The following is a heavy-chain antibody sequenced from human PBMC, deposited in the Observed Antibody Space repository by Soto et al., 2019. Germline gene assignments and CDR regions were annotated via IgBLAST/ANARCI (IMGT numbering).Heavy chain of an antibody. Sequence: SVKVSCKASGGTFSSYAISWVRQAPGQGLEWMGGIIPIFGTANYAQKFQGRVTITADESTSTAYMELSSLRSEDTAVYYCASFPGIAVAHTNFDYWGQGTLVTVSS. CDR2: IIPIFGTA. D-gene: IGHD6-19*01. CDR3: ASFPGIAVAHTNFDY. V-gene: IGHV1-69*13. J-gene: IGHJ4*02. CDR1: GGTFSSYA.